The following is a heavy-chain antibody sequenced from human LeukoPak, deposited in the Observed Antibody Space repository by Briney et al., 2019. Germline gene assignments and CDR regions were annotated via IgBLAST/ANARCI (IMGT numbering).Heavy chain of an antibody. D-gene: IGHD6-19*01. CDR3: ARDQRGWPTGGMDV. J-gene: IGHJ6*02. V-gene: IGHV3-66*01. CDR1: GFTVSSNY. CDR2: IYSGGST. Sequence: PGGSLRLSCAASGFTVSSNYMSWVRQAPGKGLEWVSVIYSGGSTYYADSVKGRFTIPRDNSKNTLYLQMNSLRAEDTAVYYCARDQRGWPTGGMDVWGQGTTVTVSS.